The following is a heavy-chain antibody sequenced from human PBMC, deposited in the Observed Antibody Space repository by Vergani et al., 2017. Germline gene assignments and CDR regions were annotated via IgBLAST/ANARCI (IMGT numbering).Heavy chain of an antibody. Sequence: EVQLLESGGGLVQPGGSLRLSCAASGFTFSSYAMSWVRQAPGKGLEWVSAISGSGGSTYYADSVKGRFTISRDNSKNTLYLQMNSLRAEDTAVYYCAKDAHGYCSSTSCLNYFDYWGQGTLVTVSS. J-gene: IGHJ4*02. D-gene: IGHD2-2*01. CDR2: ISGSGGST. V-gene: IGHV3-23*01. CDR3: AKDAHGYCSSTSCLNYFDY. CDR1: GFTFSSYA.